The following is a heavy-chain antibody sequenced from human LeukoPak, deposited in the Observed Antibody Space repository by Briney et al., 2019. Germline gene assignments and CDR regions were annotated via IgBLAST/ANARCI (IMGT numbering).Heavy chain of an antibody. V-gene: IGHV4-59*08. CDR3: ARLWSTDCSSGSCPHQPNY. CDR2: IYYSGST. Sequence: SETLSLTCTVSGGSISSYYWSWIRQPPGKGLEWIGYIYYSGSTNYNPSLKSRVTISVDTSKNQFSLKLSSVIAADTAVYYCARLWSTDCSSGSCPHQPNYWGQGTLVTVSS. D-gene: IGHD2-15*01. CDR1: GGSISSYY. J-gene: IGHJ4*02.